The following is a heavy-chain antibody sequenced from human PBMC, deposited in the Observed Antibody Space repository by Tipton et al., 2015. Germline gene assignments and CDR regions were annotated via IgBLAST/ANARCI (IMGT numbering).Heavy chain of an antibody. Sequence: QSGAEGKKPGESLKISCKGSGYSFTSYWIGWVRQMPGKGLELMGIIYPGDSETTYSPSFQGQVTISADKSISTAYLQWSSLKASDTAMYYCAGHRDSSGYYQHDGFNIWGQETMVTVSS. CDR3: AGHRDSSGYYQHDGFNI. J-gene: IGHJ3*02. CDR1: GYSFTSYW. D-gene: IGHD3-22*01. CDR2: IYPGDSET. V-gene: IGHV5-51*01.